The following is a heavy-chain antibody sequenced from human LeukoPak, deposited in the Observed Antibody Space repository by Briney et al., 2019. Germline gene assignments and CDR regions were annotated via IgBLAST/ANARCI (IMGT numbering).Heavy chain of an antibody. CDR3: ARGARRFGESYPYY. J-gene: IGHJ4*02. Sequence: ASVKVSCKASGYTFTGYYMHWVRQAPGQGLEWMGWINPNSGGTNYAQKFQGWVTMTRDTSISTAYMELSRLRSDDTAVYYCARGARRFGESYPYYWGQGTLVTASS. V-gene: IGHV1-2*04. D-gene: IGHD3-10*01. CDR1: GYTFTGYY. CDR2: INPNSGGT.